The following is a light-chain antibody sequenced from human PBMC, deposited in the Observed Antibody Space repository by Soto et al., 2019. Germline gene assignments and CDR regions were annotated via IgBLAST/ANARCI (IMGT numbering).Light chain of an antibody. CDR3: QQYGSSPLS. CDR1: QSVSSNY. Sequence: EIVLTQSPGTLSLSPGERATLSCRASQSVSSNYLAWYQQKPGQAPRLFIYGTSSRASGIPDRFSGSGSGTDFTLTISRLEPEDFAVYYCQQYGSSPLSFGRGTKVDIK. CDR2: GTS. J-gene: IGKJ3*01. V-gene: IGKV3-20*01.